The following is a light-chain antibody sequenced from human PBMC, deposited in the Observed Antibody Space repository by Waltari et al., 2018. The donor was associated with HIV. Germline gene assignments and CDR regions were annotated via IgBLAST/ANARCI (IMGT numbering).Light chain of an antibody. V-gene: IGLV2-8*01. CDR1: SSDIGAYDF. J-gene: IGLJ3*02. Sequence: QSALTQPPSASGSLGQSVTISCTGSSSDIGAYDFVPWFQQHPRSAPKLLLYEVTRRPSTVSDRFSGSRSGSTAFLTVAGLQPDDEATYFCSSYGDSLRVLFGGGTNVTVL. CDR3: SSYGDSLRVL. CDR2: EVT.